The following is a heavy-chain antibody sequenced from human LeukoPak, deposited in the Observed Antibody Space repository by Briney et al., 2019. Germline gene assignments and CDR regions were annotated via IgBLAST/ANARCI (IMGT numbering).Heavy chain of an antibody. CDR3: ARDNHGSGSYLKRKYYFDY. D-gene: IGHD3-10*01. V-gene: IGHV3-15*01. J-gene: IGHJ4*02. CDR2: IKSKSDGGTT. CDR1: GFTFNDAW. Sequence: GGSLRLSCAASGFTFNDAWMSWVRQAPGKGLEWVGRIKSKSDGGTTDYAAPVKDRFTISRDDSKNTLSLQMNSLRAEDTAVYYCARDNHGSGSYLKRKYYFDYWGQGTLVTVSS.